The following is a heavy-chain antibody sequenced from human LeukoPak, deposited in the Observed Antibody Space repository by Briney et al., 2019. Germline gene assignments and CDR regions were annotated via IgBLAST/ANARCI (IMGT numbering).Heavy chain of an antibody. D-gene: IGHD3-22*01. Sequence: SETLSLTCTVSGGSISSGSYYWSWIRQPAGKGLEWIGRIYTSGSTKYNPSLKSRVPISVYTSKNQFSLKLSSVTAADTAVYYCASYNSSYYWDDAFDIWGQGTMVTVSS. V-gene: IGHV4-61*02. J-gene: IGHJ3*02. CDR3: ASYNSSYYWDDAFDI. CDR1: GGSISSGSYY. CDR2: IYTSGST.